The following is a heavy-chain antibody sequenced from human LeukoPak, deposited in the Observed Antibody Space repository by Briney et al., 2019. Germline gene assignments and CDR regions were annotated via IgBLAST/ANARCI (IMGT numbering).Heavy chain of an antibody. CDR2: INSDGSST. V-gene: IGHV3-74*01. D-gene: IGHD6-19*01. CDR3: ARQQWLDGAYYFDY. J-gene: IGHJ4*02. Sequence: GGSLRLSCAASGFTFSSYWMHWVRQAPGKGLVWVSRINSDGSSTSYADSVKGRFTISRDNAKNSLYLQMDSLRAGDTAVYYCARQQWLDGAYYFDYWGEGTLVTVSS. CDR1: GFTFSSYW.